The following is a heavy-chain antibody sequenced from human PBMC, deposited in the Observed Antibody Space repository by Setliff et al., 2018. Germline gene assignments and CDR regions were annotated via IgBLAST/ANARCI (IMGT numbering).Heavy chain of an antibody. J-gene: IGHJ4*02. V-gene: IGHV4-39*01. CDR1: GGFINNGDYN. Sequence: SETLSLTCTVSGGFINNGDYNWGWVRQPPGEGLECVGSLYYSGGTYYDPSLKSRLTISKDTSKNQFSLNLSSVTATDTAVYYCVRRRTGPGGVFDYWGQGTLVTVSS. CDR2: LYYSGGT. D-gene: IGHD3-3*01. CDR3: VRRRTGPGGVFDY.